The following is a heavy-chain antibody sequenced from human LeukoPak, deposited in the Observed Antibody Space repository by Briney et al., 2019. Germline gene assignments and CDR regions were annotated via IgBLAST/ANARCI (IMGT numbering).Heavy chain of an antibody. J-gene: IGHJ4*02. CDR2: IIPILGIA. Sequence: ASVKVSCKASGGTFSSYAISWVRQAPGQGLEWMGRIIPILGIANYAQKFQGRVTITADKSTSTAYMELSSLRSEDTAVYYCARHGVPAAPFDYWGQGTLVTVSS. CDR3: ARHGVPAAPFDY. D-gene: IGHD2-2*01. CDR1: GGTFSSYA. V-gene: IGHV1-69*04.